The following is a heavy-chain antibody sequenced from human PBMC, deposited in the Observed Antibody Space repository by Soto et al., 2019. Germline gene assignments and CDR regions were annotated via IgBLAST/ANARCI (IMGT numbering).Heavy chain of an antibody. CDR2: IIHRFNKV. D-gene: IGHD5-12*01. CDR1: GGTFSIFA. CDR3: ARDIGVTRGYSGYDALDS. V-gene: IGHV1-69*12. Sequence: QVHLVQSVAELKRPGSSVRLSCKASGGTFSIFASNWVRQAPGQGFEWMGGIIHRFNKVSFTEKFQGRLTFTDAESTTTDCRDLTRLAFEDPATYFRARDIGVTRGYSGYDALDSRVQGTLGTGSS. J-gene: IGHJ1*01.